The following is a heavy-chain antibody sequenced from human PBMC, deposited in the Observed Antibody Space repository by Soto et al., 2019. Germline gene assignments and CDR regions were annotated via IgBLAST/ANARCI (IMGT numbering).Heavy chain of an antibody. CDR2: IRNKANSYAT. CDR3: ITHPPENMIRT. CDR1: GFTFSGSS. D-gene: IGHD3-22*01. V-gene: IGHV3-73*02. Sequence: EVQLVESGGGLVQPGGSLKLSCAASGFTFSGSSVHWVRQASGKGLEWVGRIRNKANSYATAYAASVRGRFTISRDDSKNTAFLKMNSQNTEDTAVYYCITHPPENMIRTGGRGTLFTVSS. J-gene: IGHJ4*02.